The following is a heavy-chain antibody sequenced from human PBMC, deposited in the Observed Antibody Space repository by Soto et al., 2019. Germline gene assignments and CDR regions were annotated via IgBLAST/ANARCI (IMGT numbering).Heavy chain of an antibody. V-gene: IGHV1-24*01. Sequence: ASVKVSCKVSGYTLTELCMHWVRQAPGNGLEWMGGFDPEDGETIYAQKFQGRVTMTEDTSTDTAYMELSSLRSEDTAVYYCATDSGLVGELTKAYYYYYYGMDVWLQVTTVTVSS. CDR3: ATDSGLVGELTKAYYYYYYGMDV. CDR2: FDPEDGET. J-gene: IGHJ6*02. D-gene: IGHD1-26*01. CDR1: GYTLTELC.